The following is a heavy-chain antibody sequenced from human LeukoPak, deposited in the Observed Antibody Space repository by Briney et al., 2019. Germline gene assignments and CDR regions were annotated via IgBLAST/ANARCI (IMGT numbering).Heavy chain of an antibody. CDR1: GFTFNTYG. CDR2: ISYDGSNK. CDR3: AKDNGTEGIDP. Sequence: GGSLRLSCAASGFTFNTYGMHWVRQAPGKGLEWVATISYDGSNKYYGDSVKGRFTISRDNSKNTLYLQMNSLRAEDTAVYYCAKDNGTEGIDPWGQGTLVTVSS. J-gene: IGHJ5*02. V-gene: IGHV3-30*18.